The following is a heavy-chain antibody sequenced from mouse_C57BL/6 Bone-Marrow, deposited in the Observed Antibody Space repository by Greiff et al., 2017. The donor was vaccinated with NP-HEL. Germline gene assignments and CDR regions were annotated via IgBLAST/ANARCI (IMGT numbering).Heavy chain of an antibody. CDR2: INPYNGGT. J-gene: IGHJ1*03. CDR1: GYTFTDYY. V-gene: IGHV1-19*01. Sequence: VQLQQSGPVLVKPGASVKMSCKASGYTFTDYYMNWVKQSHGKSLEWIGVINPYNGGTSYNQKFKGKATLTVDKSSSTAYMELNSLTSEDSAVYYCARWTVVAPRYFDVWGTGTTVTVSS. CDR3: ARWTVVAPRYFDV. D-gene: IGHD1-1*01.